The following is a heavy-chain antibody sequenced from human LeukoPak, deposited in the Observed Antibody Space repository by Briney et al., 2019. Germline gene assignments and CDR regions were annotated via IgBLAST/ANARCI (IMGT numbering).Heavy chain of an antibody. V-gene: IGHV3-64*01. CDR3: ARGQYYYDSSGFFDY. CDR2: ISSNGGSI. D-gene: IGHD3-22*01. Sequence: GGSLGLSCAASGFTFSSYAMHWVRQAPGKGLEYVSAISSNGGSIYYANSVKGRFTISRDNSKNTLYLQMGSLRAEDMAVYYCARGQYYYDSSGFFDYWGQGTLVTVSS. CDR1: GFTFSSYA. J-gene: IGHJ4*02.